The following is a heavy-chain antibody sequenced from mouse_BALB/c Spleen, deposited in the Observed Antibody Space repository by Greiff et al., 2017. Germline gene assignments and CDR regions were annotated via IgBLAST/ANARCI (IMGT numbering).Heavy chain of an antibody. J-gene: IGHJ2*01. CDR1: GFAFSSYD. Sequence: EVQLVESGGGLVKPGGSLKLSCAASGFAFSSYDMSWVRQTPEKRLEWVAYISSGGGSTYYPDTVKGRFTISRDNAKNTLYLQMSSLKSEDTAMYYCARLGPYFDYWGQGTTLTVSS. CDR2: ISSGGGST. CDR3: ARLGPYFDY. V-gene: IGHV5-12-1*01.